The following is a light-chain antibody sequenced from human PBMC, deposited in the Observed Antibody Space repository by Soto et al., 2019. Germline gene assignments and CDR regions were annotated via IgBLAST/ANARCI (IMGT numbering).Light chain of an antibody. CDR2: GAS. CDR3: QQYGSSPET. V-gene: IGKV3-20*01. J-gene: IGKJ1*01. CDR1: QSVSSSY. Sequence: VSVQAPGTQTLSPGERTSLSCGASQSVSSSYLAWYQQKPGQAPRLLTYGASSRATGIPDRFSGSGSGTDFTLTISRLEPEDFAVYYCQQYGSSPETFGPGTKVDIK.